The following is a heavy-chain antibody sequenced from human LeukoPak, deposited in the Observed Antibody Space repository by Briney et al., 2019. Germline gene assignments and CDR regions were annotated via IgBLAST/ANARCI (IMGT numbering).Heavy chain of an antibody. CDR1: GGSISSYY. Sequence: PSETLSLTCTVSGGSISSYYWSWIRQPPGKGLEWIGYIYYSGSTNYNPSLKSRVTISVDTSKNQFSLKLNSMPAASTAVYYCARDPITLIVPFDHWGQGTLVTVSS. V-gene: IGHV4-59*12. CDR2: IYYSGST. D-gene: IGHD3-22*01. CDR3: ARDPITLIVPFDH. J-gene: IGHJ4*02.